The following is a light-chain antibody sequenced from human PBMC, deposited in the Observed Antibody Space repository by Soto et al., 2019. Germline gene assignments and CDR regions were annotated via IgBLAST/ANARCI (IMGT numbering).Light chain of an antibody. CDR2: RDS. V-gene: IGLV3-9*01. Sequence: SYELTQPLSVSVALGQTARITCGGNNIGSKNVHWYQQKPGQAPVVVIYRDSNRPSGIPERFSGSNSGNTATLTISRAQAGDEADYYCQVWDSSTGVFGGGTKLTVL. J-gene: IGLJ2*01. CDR3: QVWDSSTGV. CDR1: NIGSKN.